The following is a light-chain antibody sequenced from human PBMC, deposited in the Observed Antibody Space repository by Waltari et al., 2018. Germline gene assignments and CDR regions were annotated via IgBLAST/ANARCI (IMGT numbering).Light chain of an antibody. V-gene: IGKV3-15*01. CDR3: QQYNEWPLT. CDR1: EGLGSK. Sequence: EIVMTQSPGTLSVSPGERATLSCRASEGLGSKLAGYQQKPGQPPRLLIYGASTRATGVPTRFGGSESGTEYTLTISSLQSEDFAVYHCQQYNEWPLTFGGGTKVEI. CDR2: GAS. J-gene: IGKJ4*01.